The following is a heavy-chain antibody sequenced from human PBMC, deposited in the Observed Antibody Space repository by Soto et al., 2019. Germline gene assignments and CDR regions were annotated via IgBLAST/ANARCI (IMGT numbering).Heavy chain of an antibody. CDR1: GGTFSNYA. CDR2: IIPIFDTA. CDR3: ARDLEGIYDRTGYYPPRYNY. Sequence: QVQLVQSGAEVKKPGSSVKVSCKTSGGTFSNYAISWVRQAPGQGLEWMGGIIPIFDTADYAQKFQGRLTITAEKSTSTAYMDLSGLRSEDTALYVCARDLEGIYDRTGYYPPRYNYWGQGTLVTVSS. D-gene: IGHD3-22*01. J-gene: IGHJ4*02. V-gene: IGHV1-69*06.